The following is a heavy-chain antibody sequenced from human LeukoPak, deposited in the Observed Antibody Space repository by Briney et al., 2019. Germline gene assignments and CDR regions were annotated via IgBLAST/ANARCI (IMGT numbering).Heavy chain of an antibody. CDR3: ARDVQWLRYFDY. CDR2: ISYDGSNK. J-gene: IGHJ4*02. D-gene: IGHD5-12*01. CDR1: GFTFSSYA. Sequence: GRSLRLSCAASGFTFSSYAMHWVRQAPGEGLEWVAVISYDGSNKYYADSVKGRFTISRDNSKNTLYLQMNSLRAEDTAVYYCARDVQWLRYFDYWGQGTLVTVSS. V-gene: IGHV3-30-3*01.